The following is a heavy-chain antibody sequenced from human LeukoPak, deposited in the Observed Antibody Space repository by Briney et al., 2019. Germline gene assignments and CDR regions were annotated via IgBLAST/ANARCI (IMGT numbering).Heavy chain of an antibody. CDR3: ARDSGYSYGATVGY. Sequence: SETLSLTCAVSGYSISSGYYWGWIRQPPGKGLEWIGSIYHSGSTYYNPSLKSRVTISVDTSKNQFSLKLSSVTAADTAVYYCARDSGYSYGATVGYWGQGTLVTVSS. J-gene: IGHJ4*02. CDR2: IYHSGST. D-gene: IGHD5-18*01. V-gene: IGHV4-38-2*02. CDR1: GYSISSGYY.